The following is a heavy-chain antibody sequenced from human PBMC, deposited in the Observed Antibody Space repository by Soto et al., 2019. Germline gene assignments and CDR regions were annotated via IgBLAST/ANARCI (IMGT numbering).Heavy chain of an antibody. Sequence: QVQLVQSGAEVKKPGSSVKVSCKASGGTFSSYAISWVRQAPGQGLEWMGGIMPIFGTANYAQKFQGRVTITADEYTSTAYMELSSLRSEDTAVYYCASTLDGYTYRDYFDYWGQGTLVTVSS. CDR3: ASTLDGYTYRDYFDY. CDR2: IMPIFGTA. V-gene: IGHV1-69*01. CDR1: GGTFSSYA. J-gene: IGHJ4*02. D-gene: IGHD5-12*01.